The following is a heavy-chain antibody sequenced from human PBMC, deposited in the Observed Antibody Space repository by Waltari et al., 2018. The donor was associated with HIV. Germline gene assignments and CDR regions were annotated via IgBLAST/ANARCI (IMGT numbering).Heavy chain of an antibody. J-gene: IGHJ4*02. D-gene: IGHD4-17*01. Sequence: EVQLVQSGAEVKKPGESLKISCKGAGDSLTSYWIGWVRQVPGKGLACTGIIYPGDSDTRYSPSFQGQVTISADKSISTAYLQWSSLKASDTAMYYCARRDYGGNRPFDYWGQGTLVTVSS. CDR3: ARRDYGGNRPFDY. CDR1: GDSLTSYW. V-gene: IGHV5-51*01. CDR2: IYPGDSDT.